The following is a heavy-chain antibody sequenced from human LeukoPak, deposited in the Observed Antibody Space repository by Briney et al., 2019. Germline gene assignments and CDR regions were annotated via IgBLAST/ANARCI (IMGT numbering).Heavy chain of an antibody. CDR2: IYPGDSDT. CDR3: ARHLQPGSKELDY. CDR1: GYSFTTYW. D-gene: IGHD3-10*01. V-gene: IGHV5-51*01. Sequence: GESLKISCKGSGYSFTTYWIGWVRQMPGKGLEWMGIIYPGDSDTRYSPSFQGQVTISTDKSISTAYLQWNSLKASDTAIYYCARHLQPGSKELDYWGQGTLVTVSS. J-gene: IGHJ4*02.